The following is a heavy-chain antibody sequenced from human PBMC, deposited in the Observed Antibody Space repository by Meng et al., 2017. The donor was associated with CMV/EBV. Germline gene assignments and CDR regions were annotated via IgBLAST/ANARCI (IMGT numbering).Heavy chain of an antibody. J-gene: IGHJ6*02. CDR2: INSDGTAT. Sequence: GESLKISCTVSGVTFSSYWMHWVRQAPGKGLEWVSRINSDGTATSYADSVKGRFTISRDNAKNSLYLQMNSLRAEDTAVYYCARDGRDDFWSGVDVWGQGTTVTVSS. D-gene: IGHD3-3*01. V-gene: IGHV3-74*01. CDR3: ARDGRDDFWSGVDV. CDR1: GVTFSSYW.